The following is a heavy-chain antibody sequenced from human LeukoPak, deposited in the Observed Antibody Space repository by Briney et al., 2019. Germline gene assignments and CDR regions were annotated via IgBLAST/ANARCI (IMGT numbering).Heavy chain of an antibody. CDR2: IKQDGSEK. D-gene: IGHD3-22*01. J-gene: IGHJ4*02. Sequence: GGSLRLSCAASGFTFSSYWMSWVRQAPGKGLEWVANIKQDGSEKYYVDSVKGRFTISRDNAKNSLYLQMNSLRAEDTAVYYCASGNYYDSSPFDYWGQGTLVTGTS. CDR3: ASGNYYDSSPFDY. V-gene: IGHV3-7*01. CDR1: GFTFSSYW.